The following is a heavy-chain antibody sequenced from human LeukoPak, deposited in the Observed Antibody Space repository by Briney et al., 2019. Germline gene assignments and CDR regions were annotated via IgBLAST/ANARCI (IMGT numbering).Heavy chain of an antibody. Sequence: SETLSLTCAVSGGSISSSHWWSWVRQPPGQGLEWIGEIYHSGSTNYNPSLKSRVTISVDKSENQFSLKLSSVTAADTAVYYCARRDYGSGSFSRSFDYWGQGTLVTVSS. V-gene: IGHV4-4*02. D-gene: IGHD3-10*01. CDR2: IYHSGST. CDR3: ARRDYGSGSFSRSFDY. J-gene: IGHJ4*02. CDR1: GGSISSSHW.